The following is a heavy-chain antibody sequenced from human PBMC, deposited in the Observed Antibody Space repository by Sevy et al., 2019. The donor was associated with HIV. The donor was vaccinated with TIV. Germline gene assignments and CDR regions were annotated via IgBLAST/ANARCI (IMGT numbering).Heavy chain of an antibody. CDR1: GFTFTSFS. J-gene: IGHJ1*01. CDR2: ISYDGSNK. CDR3: ALERLSSNVAEYFQN. Sequence: GGSLRLSCAASGFTFTSFSMHWVRQAPGKGLEWVATISYDGSNKYYADSVKGRFTISRDNSKNYLYLQMNSLRAEDTAVDCCALERLSSNVAEYFQNWGQGTLVTVSS. D-gene: IGHD1-1*01. V-gene: IGHV3-30-3*01.